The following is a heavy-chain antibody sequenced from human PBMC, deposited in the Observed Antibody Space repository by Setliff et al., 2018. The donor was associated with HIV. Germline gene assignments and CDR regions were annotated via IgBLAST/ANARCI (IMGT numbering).Heavy chain of an antibody. J-gene: IGHJ4*02. CDR1: GFTLSQYD. CDR2: ISNTAGTI. CDR3: TRDFSRAVAVFEK. V-gene: IGHV3-48*01. Sequence: PGGSLKLSCEASGFTLSQYDMNCVRQAPGKGLEWLSYISNTAGTIYYADSVKGRFTISRDTAKNSMYLQMNNLRVEDTAVYYCTRDFSRAVAVFEKWGPGTQVTVSS. D-gene: IGHD6-19*01.